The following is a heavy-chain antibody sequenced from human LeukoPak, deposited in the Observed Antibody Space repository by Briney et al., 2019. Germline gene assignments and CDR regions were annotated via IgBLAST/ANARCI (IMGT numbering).Heavy chain of an antibody. D-gene: IGHD3-10*01. J-gene: IGHJ3*02. V-gene: IGHV3-23*01. CDR2: MSKSGGST. CDR1: GITFSTIG. Sequence: PGGSLRLSCAVPGITFSTIGVSWVRLAQGKGLEWVSIMSKSGGSTFYADPVRGSFTISRDNTKDTLYLQINSLRAEDTDAYYCARAGDYGSGSCAFDMGGQATMVTVSS. CDR3: ARAGDYGSGSCAFDM.